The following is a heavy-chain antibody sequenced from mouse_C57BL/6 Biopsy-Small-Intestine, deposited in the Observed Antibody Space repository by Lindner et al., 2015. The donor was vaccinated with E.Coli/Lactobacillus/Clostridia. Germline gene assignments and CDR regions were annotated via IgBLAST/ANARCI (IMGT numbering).Heavy chain of an antibody. J-gene: IGHJ2*01. D-gene: IGHD6-1*01. CDR2: INPRTGGT. CDR1: GYSSTGYY. V-gene: IGHV1-42*01. CDR3: ARAAGYFDY. Sequence: QLQESGPELVKPGASVKISCKTSGYSSTGYYMNWVKQSPEKRLEWIGEINPRTGGTAYNQKFKAKATLTVDKSSSTAYMQLKSLTSEDSAFYYCARAAGYFDYWGQGTTLTVSS.